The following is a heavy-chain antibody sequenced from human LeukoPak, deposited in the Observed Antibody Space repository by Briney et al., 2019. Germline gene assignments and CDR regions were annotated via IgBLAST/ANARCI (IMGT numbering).Heavy chain of an antibody. CDR2: IYYSGST. CDR1: GGSISSYY. D-gene: IGHD4-17*01. Sequence: SETLSLTCTVSGGSISSYYWSWIRQPPGKGLEWIGYIYYSGSTNYNPSLKSRVTISVDTSKNQFSLKLSSVTAADTAVYYCARNPALYGDYWYFDLWGRGTLVTVSS. J-gene: IGHJ2*01. V-gene: IGHV4-59*01. CDR3: ARNPALYGDYWYFDL.